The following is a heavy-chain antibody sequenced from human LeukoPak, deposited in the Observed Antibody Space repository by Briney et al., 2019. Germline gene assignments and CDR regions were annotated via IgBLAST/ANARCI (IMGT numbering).Heavy chain of an antibody. CDR1: GGSFSGYS. CDR3: AREGDYTLFDS. CDR2: VNHSGST. J-gene: IGHJ4*02. Sequence: SETLSLTCAVYGGSFSGYSWRWIRQPPGKGLEWIGEVNHSGSTTYNPSPKSRLTISVDTSKNQFSLKLSSVTAADTAVYYCAREGDYTLFDSWGQGTLVTVSS. D-gene: IGHD4-11*01. V-gene: IGHV4-34*01.